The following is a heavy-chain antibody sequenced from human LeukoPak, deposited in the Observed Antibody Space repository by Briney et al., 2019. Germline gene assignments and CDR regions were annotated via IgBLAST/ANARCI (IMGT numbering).Heavy chain of an antibody. J-gene: IGHJ4*02. V-gene: IGHV3-53*01. CDR1: GFPVSDYY. CDR2: IYTGGRT. D-gene: IGHD1-26*01. Sequence: GASLRLSCAASGFPVSDYYMSWVRQAPGKGLEWVSLIYTGGRTNHADSVKGRFTISRDSPKNTLYLQMNSLRVEDTAMYYCVRGSGSDKEFWGQGTLVTVTS. CDR3: VRGSGSDKEF.